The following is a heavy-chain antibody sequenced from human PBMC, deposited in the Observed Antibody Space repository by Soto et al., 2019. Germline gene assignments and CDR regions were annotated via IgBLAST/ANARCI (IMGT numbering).Heavy chain of an antibody. J-gene: IGHJ6*02. CDR3: ARVPMGCSGGSCYYGMDV. CDR2: LSDSGSST. Sequence: TGGSLRLSCAASGFTFSNYAMSWVRQAPGKGLEWVSALSDSGSSTYADSVKGRFTISRDNSKNTLYLQMNSLRAEDTAVYYCARVPMGCSGGSCYYGMDVWGQGTTVTVSS. D-gene: IGHD2-15*01. CDR1: GFTFSNYA. V-gene: IGHV3-23*01.